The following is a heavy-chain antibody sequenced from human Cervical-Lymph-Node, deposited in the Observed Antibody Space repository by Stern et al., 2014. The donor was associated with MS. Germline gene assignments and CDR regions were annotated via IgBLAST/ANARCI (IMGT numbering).Heavy chain of an antibody. D-gene: IGHD3-3*01. CDR3: ARAPITIFAYEF. Sequence: QLVQSGAEVKEPGASVKVSCKASGYTFNAYYIHWVRQAPGQGLEWMGWINPNSGGTNYAQRFQGWVTMTRDTSISTAYMELNRLKSDDTAIYYCARAPITIFAYEFWGQGTLVTVSS. CDR1: GYTFNAYY. V-gene: IGHV1-2*04. J-gene: IGHJ4*02. CDR2: INPNSGGT.